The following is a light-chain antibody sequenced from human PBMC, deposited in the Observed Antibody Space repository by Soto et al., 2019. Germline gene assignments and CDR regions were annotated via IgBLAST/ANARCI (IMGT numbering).Light chain of an antibody. CDR2: GAS. V-gene: IGKV3-20*01. CDR3: QQYSDSPLT. CDR1: QTVRTNY. J-gene: IGKJ4*01. Sequence: EMVLTQSPGTLSLSPGERATLSCRASQTVRTNYLAWFQHKPGQSPRLLIYGASSRATGIPDRFSGSGSGTNFTLTINRLEPEEFAVYFCQQYSDSPLTFGGGTKVEIK.